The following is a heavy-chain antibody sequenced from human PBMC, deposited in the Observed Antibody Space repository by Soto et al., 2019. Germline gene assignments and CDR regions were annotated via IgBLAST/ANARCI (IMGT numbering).Heavy chain of an antibody. V-gene: IGHV1-18*01. J-gene: IGHJ4*02. CDR2: ISAYNGNT. Sequence: ASVKVSCKASGYTFTSYGISWVRQAPGQGLEWMGWISAYNGNTNYAQKLQGRVTMTTDTSTSTAYMELRSLRSDDTAVYYCARTMHPYYVVVVAATPYFDYWGQGTLVTVSS. D-gene: IGHD2-15*01. CDR3: ARTMHPYYVVVVAATPYFDY. CDR1: GYTFTSYG.